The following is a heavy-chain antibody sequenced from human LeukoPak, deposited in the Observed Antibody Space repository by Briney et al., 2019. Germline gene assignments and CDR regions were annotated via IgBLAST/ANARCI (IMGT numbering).Heavy chain of an antibody. CDR1: GFTFSTYE. CDR2: ISSSSSTI. V-gene: IGHV3-48*01. Sequence: GGSLRLSCAASGFTFSTYEMNWVRQAPGKGLEWVSYISSSSSTIYYADSVKGRFTISRDNSKNTLYLQMNGLRAEDTAVYYCAKAYYGSGSPLDWFDPWGQGTLVTVSS. D-gene: IGHD3-10*01. CDR3: AKAYYGSGSPLDWFDP. J-gene: IGHJ5*02.